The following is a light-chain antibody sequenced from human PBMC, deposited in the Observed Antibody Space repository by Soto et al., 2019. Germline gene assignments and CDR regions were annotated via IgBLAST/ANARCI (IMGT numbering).Light chain of an antibody. V-gene: IGLV2-14*03. CDR3: TSWTTSTTMI. Sequence: QSVLTQPASVSGSPGQSGTLSCTGTSSDIGAYNFVSWYQQHPGKAPKLMLYDVNIRPSGVSNRFSGSKSGNTASLTISGLQAEDEADYYCTSWTTSTTMIFGGGTKVTVL. CDR2: DVN. J-gene: IGLJ2*01. CDR1: SSDIGAYNF.